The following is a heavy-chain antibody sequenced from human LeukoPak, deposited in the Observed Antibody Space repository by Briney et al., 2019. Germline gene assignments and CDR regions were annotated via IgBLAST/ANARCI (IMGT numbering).Heavy chain of an antibody. CDR3: AKGAGGFSYYNWFDP. Sequence: PSETLSLTRTVSGGSISSSPYYWGWIRQPPGKGLEWIGSIYYSGTTHYSPSLESRVTISVDTSKNQFSLKLASVTAADAAIYYCAKGAGGFSYYNWFDPWGQGTMVTVSS. V-gene: IGHV4-39*07. D-gene: IGHD5-18*01. J-gene: IGHJ5*01. CDR2: IYYSGTT. CDR1: GGSISSSPYY.